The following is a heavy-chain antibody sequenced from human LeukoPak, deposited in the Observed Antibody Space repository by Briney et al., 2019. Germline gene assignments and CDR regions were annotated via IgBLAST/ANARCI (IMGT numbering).Heavy chain of an antibody. V-gene: IGHV3-7*01. J-gene: IGHJ4*02. CDR1: GFIFTNYF. Sequence: GGSLRLSCAASGFIFTNYFMSWVRQAPGKGLEWVASIKHDGSEKYYVDSVRGRLTISRDNTMNSLCLQMSSLRAEDTAVYYCATDRGWRTSGYYLYYFEYWGQGTLVTYSS. CDR2: IKHDGSEK. CDR3: ATDRGWRTSGYYLYYFEY. D-gene: IGHD3-3*01.